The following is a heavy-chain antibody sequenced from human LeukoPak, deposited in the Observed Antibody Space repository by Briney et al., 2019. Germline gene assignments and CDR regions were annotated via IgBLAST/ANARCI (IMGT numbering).Heavy chain of an antibody. Sequence: SETLSLTCTVSGGSIGSSTYYWAWIRQPPGKGLEWIGNIYYDGNTYYNPSLRSRVTISVDTSKKQFSLMVNSVTAADAAVYYCVRHQLVYYGMDVWGQGTTVTVSS. CDR3: VRHQLVYYGMDV. CDR1: GGSIGSSTYY. V-gene: IGHV4-39*01. CDR2: IYYDGNT. D-gene: IGHD6-13*01. J-gene: IGHJ6*02.